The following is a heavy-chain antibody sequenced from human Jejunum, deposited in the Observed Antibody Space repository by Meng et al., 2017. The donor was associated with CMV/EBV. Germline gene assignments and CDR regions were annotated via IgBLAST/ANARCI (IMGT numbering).Heavy chain of an antibody. J-gene: IGHJ6*02. D-gene: IGHD3-10*01. V-gene: IGHV3-21*01. CDR2: VKSHSTFI. CDR3: AKDPYYYGSGSYGGMDV. CDR1: SDYS. Sequence: SDYSINWVRQAPGKGLEWVSSVKSHSTFIYYADSVKGRFTISRDNSKNTLYLQMNSLRAEDTAVYYCAKDPYYYGSGSYGGMDVWGQGTTVTVSS.